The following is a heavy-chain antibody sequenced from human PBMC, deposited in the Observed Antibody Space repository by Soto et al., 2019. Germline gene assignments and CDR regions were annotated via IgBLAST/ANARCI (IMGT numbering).Heavy chain of an antibody. CDR1: GGSFSGYY. CDR3: ERVISGATIPPCFVY. D-gene: IGHD5-12*01. Sequence: SETLSLTCAVYGGSFSGYYWSWIRQPPGKGLERIGEINHSGSTNYNPSLKSRVTISVDTSKNQFSLKLRFVTAADTAVHYNERVISGATIPPCFVYWGQGTLVTVSS. V-gene: IGHV4-34*01. J-gene: IGHJ4*02. CDR2: INHSGST.